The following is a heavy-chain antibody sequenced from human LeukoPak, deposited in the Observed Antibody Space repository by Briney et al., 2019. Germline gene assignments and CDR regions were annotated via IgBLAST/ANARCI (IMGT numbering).Heavy chain of an antibody. CDR2: ITSTTTYT. Sequence: GGSLRLSCSASGFIFNTFGMNWVRQAPGKGLEWVSSITSTTTYTYYADSVKGRLTISRDNAKNSLYLQMNSLRAEDTAVYYCARGRTSSLGRLRNGGQGTLVTVSS. CDR1: GFIFNTFG. CDR3: ARGRTSSLGRLRN. D-gene: IGHD2-15*01. J-gene: IGHJ4*02. V-gene: IGHV3-21*01.